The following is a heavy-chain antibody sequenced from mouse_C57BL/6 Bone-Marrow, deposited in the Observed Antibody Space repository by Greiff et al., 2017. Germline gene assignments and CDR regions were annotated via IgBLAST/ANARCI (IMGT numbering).Heavy chain of an antibody. Sequence: VKLVESGAELVKPGASVKMSCKASGYTFTTYPIEWMKQNHGKSLEWIGNFHPYNDDTKYNEKFKGKATLTVEKSSSTVYLELSRLTSDDSAVYYCARGRSNPGGYFDYWGQGTTLTVSS. J-gene: IGHJ2*01. CDR2: FHPYNDDT. D-gene: IGHD4-1*01. V-gene: IGHV1-47*01. CDR3: ARGRSNPGGYFDY. CDR1: GYTFTTYP.